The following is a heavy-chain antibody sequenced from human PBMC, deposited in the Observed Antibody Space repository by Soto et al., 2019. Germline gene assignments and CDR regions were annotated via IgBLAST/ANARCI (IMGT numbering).Heavy chain of an antibody. J-gene: IGHJ4*02. D-gene: IGHD7-27*01. CDR1: GGTFSGHA. CDR2: LIPLFGTT. CDR3: ARGPNWGYRFDS. Sequence: QVQLVQSGAEVKKPGSSVKVSCEASGGTFSGHAISWVRQAPGQGPEWMGGLIPLFGTTQHAQNFQDRLTITADKSTSTAYMELTSLPFEDPAIYYCARGPNWGYRFDSWGQGTLVTVSS. V-gene: IGHV1-69*06.